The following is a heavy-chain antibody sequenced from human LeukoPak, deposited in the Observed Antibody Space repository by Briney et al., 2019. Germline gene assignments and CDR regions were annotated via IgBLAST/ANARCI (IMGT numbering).Heavy chain of an antibody. J-gene: IGHJ4*02. CDR1: GYTFSNYG. CDR2: INPNSGGT. V-gene: IGHV1-2*04. D-gene: IGHD3-10*01. Sequence: GASVKVSCKASGYTFSNYGFSWVRQAPGQGLEWMGWINPNSGGTNYAQKFQGWVTMTRDTSISTAYMELSRLRSDDTAVYYCARAFMVRGVITIDYWGQGTLVTVSS. CDR3: ARAFMVRGVITIDY.